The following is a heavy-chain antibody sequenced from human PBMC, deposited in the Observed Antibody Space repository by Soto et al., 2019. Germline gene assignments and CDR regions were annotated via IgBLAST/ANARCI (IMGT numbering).Heavy chain of an antibody. V-gene: IGHV1-69*13. J-gene: IGHJ4*02. CDR1: GGTFSSYA. CDR3: ASNRNDYSNYLGY. D-gene: IGHD4-4*01. CDR2: IIPIFGTA. Sequence: GASVKVSCKASGGTFSSYAISWVRQAPGQGLEWMGGIIPIFGTANYAQKFQGRVTITADESTSTAYMELSSLRSEDTAVYYCASNRNDYSNYLGYWGQGTLVTVS.